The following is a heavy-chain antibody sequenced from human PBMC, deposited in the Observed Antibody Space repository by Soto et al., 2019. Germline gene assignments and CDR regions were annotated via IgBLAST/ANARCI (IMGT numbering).Heavy chain of an antibody. CDR3: ARHWGANYYYGMDV. Sequence: QVQLVQSGAEVKKPGSSVKVSCKASGGTFSSYAISWVRQAPGQWLEWMGGIIPIFGTANYAQKFQGRVTITADESTSTAYMELSSLRSEDTAVYYCARHWGANYYYGMDVWGQGTTVTVSS. CDR2: IIPIFGTA. CDR1: GGTFSSYA. D-gene: IGHD1-26*01. J-gene: IGHJ6*02. V-gene: IGHV1-69*01.